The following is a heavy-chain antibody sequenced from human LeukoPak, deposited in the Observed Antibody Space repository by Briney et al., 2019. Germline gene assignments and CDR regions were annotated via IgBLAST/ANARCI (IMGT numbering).Heavy chain of an antibody. D-gene: IGHD3-10*01. J-gene: IGHJ4*02. CDR1: GYTFTSYY. Sequence: ASVKFSCKASGYTFTSYYMHWVRQPPGQGLEWMGIINPSGGSTSYAQKFQGRVTMTRDTSTSTVYMELSSLRSEDTAVYYCARAQAQAYGSGSYYIPVISGSDYWGQGTLVTVSS. CDR2: INPSGGST. CDR3: ARAQAQAYGSGSYYIPVISGSDY. V-gene: IGHV1-46*01.